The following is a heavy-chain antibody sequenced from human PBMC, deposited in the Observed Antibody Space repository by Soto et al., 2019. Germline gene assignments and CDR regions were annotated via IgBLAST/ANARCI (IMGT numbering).Heavy chain of an antibody. V-gene: IGHV3-9*01. J-gene: IGHJ4*02. CDR2: ISWNSGSI. D-gene: IGHD6-19*01. Sequence: EVQLVESGGGLVQPGRSLRLSCAASGFTFDDYAMHWVRQAPGKGLEWVSGISWNSGSIGYADSVKGRFTISRDNAKNSLYLQLTSLTADHTALYYCAQDRGLVLSFYFDYWGQGTLVTVSS. CDR3: AQDRGLVLSFYFDY. CDR1: GFTFDDYA.